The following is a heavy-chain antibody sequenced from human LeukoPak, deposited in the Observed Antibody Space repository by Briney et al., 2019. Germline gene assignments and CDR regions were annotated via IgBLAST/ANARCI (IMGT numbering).Heavy chain of an antibody. V-gene: IGHV3-11*04. Sequence: GGSLRLSCAASGFTFTDLYMSWIRQAPGKGLEWVSYISISGTTIYYADSVKGRFTFSRDNAKNSLYLQMNSLRAEDTAVYYCASWGLVGAARFDIWGQGTMVTVSS. D-gene: IGHD1-26*01. CDR2: ISISGTTI. CDR3: ASWGLVGAARFDI. J-gene: IGHJ3*02. CDR1: GFTFTDLY.